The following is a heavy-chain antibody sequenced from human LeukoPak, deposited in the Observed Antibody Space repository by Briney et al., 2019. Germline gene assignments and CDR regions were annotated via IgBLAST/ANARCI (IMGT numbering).Heavy chain of an antibody. CDR1: GYTFTGYY. CDR3: VRDGNYYDSSEGDY. J-gene: IGHJ4*02. D-gene: IGHD3-22*01. Sequence: ASVKVSCKASGYTFTGYYMHWVRQAPGQGLEWMGWINPNSGGTNYAQKFQGRVTMTRDTSISTAYMELSRLRSDDTAVYYCVRDGNYYDSSEGDYWGQGTLVTVSS. V-gene: IGHV1-2*02. CDR2: INPNSGGT.